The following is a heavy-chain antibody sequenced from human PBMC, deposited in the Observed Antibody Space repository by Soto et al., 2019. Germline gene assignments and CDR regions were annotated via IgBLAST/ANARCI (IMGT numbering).Heavy chain of an antibody. V-gene: IGHV4-34*12. CDR3: ARGGRGRYTYVHLFFDY. D-gene: IGHD5-18*01. J-gene: IGHJ4*02. Sequence: SETLSLTCAVYGGSFSAYYWSWIRQPPGKGLEWIGEIIHSGSTNYNPSLKSRVTISVDTSNNQFSLTLNSVTAADTAVYYCARGGRGRYTYVHLFFDYWGLGTLVTVSS. CDR2: IIHSGST. CDR1: GGSFSAYY.